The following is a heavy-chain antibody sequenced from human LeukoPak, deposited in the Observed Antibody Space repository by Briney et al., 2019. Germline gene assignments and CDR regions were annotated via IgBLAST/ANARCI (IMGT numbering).Heavy chain of an antibody. CDR3: AIELERFYYYGMDV. J-gene: IGHJ6*02. CDR2: IYSNGNT. V-gene: IGHV4-59*12. CDR1: GGSINNYY. D-gene: IGHD1-1*01. Sequence: SETLSLTCTVSGGSINNYYWSWIRQPPGKGLEWIGYIYSNGNTNYNPSLKSRVTISVDTSKNQFSLKLSSVTAADTAVYYCAIELERFYYYGMDVWGQGTTVTVSS.